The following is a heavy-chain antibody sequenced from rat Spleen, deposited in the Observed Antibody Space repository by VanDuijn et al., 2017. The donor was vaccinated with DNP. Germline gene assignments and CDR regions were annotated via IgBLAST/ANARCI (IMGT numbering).Heavy chain of an antibody. CDR2: ISYDGSST. V-gene: IGHV5-46*01. CDR3: ARQGPGITTRYFDY. J-gene: IGHJ1*01. D-gene: IGHD1-4*01. CDR1: GFTFSSFP. Sequence: EVQLVESGGGLVQPGRSMKLSCAASGFTFSSFPMAWVRQAPTKGLEWVATISYDGSSTYYRDSVKGRVTISRDTAKSTLYLQMNSLRSEDMATYYCARQGPGITTRYFDYWGPGTMVTVSS.